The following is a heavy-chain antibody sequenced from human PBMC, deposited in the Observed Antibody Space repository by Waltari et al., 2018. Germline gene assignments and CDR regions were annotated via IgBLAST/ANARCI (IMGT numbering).Heavy chain of an antibody. CDR1: GDSIRRSDYY. CDR3: ARQKGVSSCFSGLDV. Sequence: QLQLQESGPGLVKPSETLSLTCTVSGDSIRRSDYYWGWIRQSPGKGLEWIGSIYHSGSTYYNPSLKSRVTKSVDTSKNQFSLSLSSVTAADSAVYYCARQKGVSSCFSGLDVWGQGTTVIVSS. CDR2: IYHSGST. V-gene: IGHV4-39*01. D-gene: IGHD3-10*01. J-gene: IGHJ6*02.